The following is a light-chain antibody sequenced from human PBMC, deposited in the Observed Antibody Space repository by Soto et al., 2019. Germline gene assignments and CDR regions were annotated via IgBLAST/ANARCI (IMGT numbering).Light chain of an antibody. CDR2: ATS. J-gene: IGKJ1*01. V-gene: IGKV3-20*01. CDR1: QSVSSN. CDR3: QQYGRSGT. Sequence: EIVMTQSPATLPVSPGERATLSCRASQSVSSNLAWYQQKSGQAPRLLIYATSSRATGIPDRFSGSGSGTDFTLTISRLEPEDFAVYYCQQYGRSGTFGQGTKVDIK.